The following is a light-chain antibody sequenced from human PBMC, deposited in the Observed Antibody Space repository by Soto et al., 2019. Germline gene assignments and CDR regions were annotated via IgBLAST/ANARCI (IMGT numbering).Light chain of an antibody. CDR3: SSYTTADTVI. J-gene: IGLJ2*01. CDR1: SSDIGGYIF. Sequence: QSALTQPASMSGSPGQSITISCTGTSSDIGGYIFVSWYQRHPGKGPKLLIFDVNFRPSGVSNRFSGSKSENTASLTISGLQPEDEADYYCSSYTTADTVIFGGGTKLTVL. CDR2: DVN. V-gene: IGLV2-14*03.